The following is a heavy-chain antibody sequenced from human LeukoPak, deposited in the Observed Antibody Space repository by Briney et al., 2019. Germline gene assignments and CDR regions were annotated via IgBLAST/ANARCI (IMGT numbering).Heavy chain of an antibody. CDR2: MNPNSGNT. D-gene: IGHD3-22*01. V-gene: IGHV1-8*02. CDR1: GYTFTGYY. Sequence: ASVKVSCKASGYTFTGYYMHWVRQAPGQGLEWMGWMNPNSGNTGYAQKFQGRVTMTRNTSISTAYMELSSLRSEDTAVYYCARGQVVITESDAFDIWGQGTMVTVSS. J-gene: IGHJ3*02. CDR3: ARGQVVITESDAFDI.